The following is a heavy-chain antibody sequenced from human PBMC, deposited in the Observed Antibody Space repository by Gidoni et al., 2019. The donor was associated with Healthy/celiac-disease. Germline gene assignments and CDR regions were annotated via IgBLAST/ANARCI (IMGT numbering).Heavy chain of an antibody. D-gene: IGHD4-17*01. J-gene: IGHJ6*02. Sequence: EVQLVESGGGLVKPGGSLRLSCAASGFTFSSSSLNWVRQAPGKGLEWVSSISSSSSYIYYADSVKGRFTISRDNAKNSLYLQMNSLRAEDTAVYYCARCPVTTDPRVCNYGMDVWGQGTTVTVSS. V-gene: IGHV3-21*01. CDR3: ARCPVTTDPRVCNYGMDV. CDR1: GFTFSSSS. CDR2: ISSSSSYI.